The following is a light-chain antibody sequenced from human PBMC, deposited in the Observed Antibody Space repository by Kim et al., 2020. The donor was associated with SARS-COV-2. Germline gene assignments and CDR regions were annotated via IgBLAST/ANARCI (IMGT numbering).Light chain of an antibody. J-gene: IGLJ3*02. Sequence: QSALTQPASVSGSPGQSITISCTGTSRDVGGYDYVSWYQQHPGKAPKLIIYDVSNRPSGVSNRFSGSKSGNTASLTISGLQSEDEADYYCSSYTTNSPWVFGGGTQLTVL. V-gene: IGLV2-14*03. CDR3: SSYTTNSPWV. CDR2: DVS. CDR1: SRDVGGYDY.